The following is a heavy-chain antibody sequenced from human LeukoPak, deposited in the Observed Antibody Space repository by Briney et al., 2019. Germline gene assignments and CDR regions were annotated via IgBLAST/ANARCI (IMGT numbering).Heavy chain of an antibody. CDR3: ARTDTTGHLFDY. CDR1: GVSITSYY. Sequence: PSETLSLTCTVSGVSITSYYWSWIWQPPGKGLEWIGYIYYSGSTNYNPSLKSRVTISLDTSKNQFSLKLSSVTAADTAVYYCARTDTTGHLFDYWGQGTLVTVSS. D-gene: IGHD1-14*01. CDR2: IYYSGST. J-gene: IGHJ4*02. V-gene: IGHV4-59*12.